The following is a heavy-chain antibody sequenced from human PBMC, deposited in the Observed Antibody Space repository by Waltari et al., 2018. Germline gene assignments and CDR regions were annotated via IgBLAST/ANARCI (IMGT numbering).Heavy chain of an antibody. D-gene: IGHD1-26*01. V-gene: IGHV3-23*01. J-gene: IGHJ4*02. Sequence: LLESGGGLVQPGGSLRLSCVCSGFLFTESGMSWVRQIPGRGLQWVAAISASGEKTYYADSVEGRFTISRDNSRNTLYLQLNSVDAADTAIYYCATDYEGGTLVDYFHHWGQGSLVTVSS. CDR1: GFLFTESG. CDR2: ISASGEKT. CDR3: ATDYEGGTLVDYFHH.